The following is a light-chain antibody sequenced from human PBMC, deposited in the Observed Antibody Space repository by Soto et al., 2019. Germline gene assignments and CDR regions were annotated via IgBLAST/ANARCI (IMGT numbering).Light chain of an antibody. CDR1: SSNIGAGSD. CDR3: QSYDICLIGLYV. Sequence: QSVLTQPPSVSGAPGQRVTISCTGSSSNIGAGSDVHWYQQLPGTAPKLLIYSNNNRPSGVPDRFSGSRSGTSASLAITGLQAEDEADYYCQSYDICLIGLYVFVTRTKLTVL. CDR2: SNN. J-gene: IGLJ1*01. V-gene: IGLV1-40*01.